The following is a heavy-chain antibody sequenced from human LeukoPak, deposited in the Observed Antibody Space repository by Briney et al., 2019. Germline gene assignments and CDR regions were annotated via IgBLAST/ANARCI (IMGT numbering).Heavy chain of an antibody. D-gene: IGHD3-10*01. CDR1: GFTFSSYS. V-gene: IGHV3-48*01. CDR3: ASPPPPDYNGSGSYHVSFDY. CDR2: ISGSSSTI. Sequence: PGGSLRLSCAASGFTFSSYSMNWVRQAPGKGLEWGSYISGSSSTIYYADSVKGRFTISRDNGKNTLYLQMNSLRAEDTAVYYCASPPPPDYNGSGSYHVSFDYWGQGILVTVSS. J-gene: IGHJ4*02.